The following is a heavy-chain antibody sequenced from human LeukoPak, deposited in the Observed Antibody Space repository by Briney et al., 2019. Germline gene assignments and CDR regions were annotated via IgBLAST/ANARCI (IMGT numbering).Heavy chain of an antibody. Sequence: PGGSLRLSCAASGFTFDDYGMSWVRQVPGKGLEWVSGINRNGGGTGYADSVKGRFTISRDNAKNSLYLQMNSLRAEDTALYYCARGLEGSGSYYNGYFDYWGQGTLVTVSS. J-gene: IGHJ4*02. CDR2: INRNGGGT. CDR1: GFTFDDYG. D-gene: IGHD3-10*01. CDR3: ARGLEGSGSYYNGYFDY. V-gene: IGHV3-20*04.